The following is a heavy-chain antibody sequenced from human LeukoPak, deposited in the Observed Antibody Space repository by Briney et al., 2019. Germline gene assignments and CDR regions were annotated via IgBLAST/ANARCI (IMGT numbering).Heavy chain of an antibody. Sequence: SETLSLTCTVSGGSISSYYWSWIRQPPGKGLEWVGYIYYSGSTNYNPSLKSRVTISVDTSKNQFSLKLSSVTAADTAVYYCARSDYYNYYYYYGMDVWGQGTTVTVSS. CDR1: GGSISSYY. CDR3: ARSDYYNYYYYYGMDV. V-gene: IGHV4-59*01. D-gene: IGHD4-17*01. J-gene: IGHJ6*02. CDR2: IYYSGST.